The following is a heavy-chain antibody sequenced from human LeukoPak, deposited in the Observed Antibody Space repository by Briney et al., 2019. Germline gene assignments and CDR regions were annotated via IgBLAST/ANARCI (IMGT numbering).Heavy chain of an antibody. CDR3: ARRNSDSSGYSHYYYYGMDV. J-gene: IGHJ6*02. CDR1: GGTFISYA. V-gene: IGHV1-69*13. CDR2: IILIFGTA. Sequence: ASVKVSCKASGGTFISYAISWVRQAPGQGLEWMGGIILIFGTANYAQKFQGRVTITADESTSTAYMELSSLRSEDTAVYYCARRNSDSSGYSHYYYYGMDVWGQGTTVTVSS. D-gene: IGHD3-22*01.